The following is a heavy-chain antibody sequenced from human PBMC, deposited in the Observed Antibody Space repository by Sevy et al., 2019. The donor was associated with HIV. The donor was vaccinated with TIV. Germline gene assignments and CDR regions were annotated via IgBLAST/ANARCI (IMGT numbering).Heavy chain of an antibody. CDR2: ISGSGGST. J-gene: IGHJ6*02. D-gene: IGHD2-2*01. CDR1: GFTFSSYA. CDR3: AKDIVVVPAAPPNGDV. Sequence: GGSLRLSCAASGFTFSSYAMSWVRQAPGKGLEWVSAISGSGGSTYYADSVKGRFTISRDNSKNTRYLQMNSLRAEDTAVYYCAKDIVVVPAAPPNGDVWGQGTTVTVSS. V-gene: IGHV3-23*01.